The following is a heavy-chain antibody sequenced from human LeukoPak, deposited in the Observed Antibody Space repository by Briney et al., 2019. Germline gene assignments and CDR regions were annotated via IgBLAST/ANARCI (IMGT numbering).Heavy chain of an antibody. Sequence: PGGSLRLSCAASGFTFSSYSMNWVRQAPGKGLQWVSYISSSSSTIYYADSVKGRFTISRDNAKNSLYLQMNSLRAEDTAVYYCAKGVLQTDYWGQGTLVTVSS. CDR1: GFTFSSYS. J-gene: IGHJ4*02. CDR3: AKGVLQTDY. D-gene: IGHD4/OR15-4a*01. V-gene: IGHV3-48*04. CDR2: ISSSSSTI.